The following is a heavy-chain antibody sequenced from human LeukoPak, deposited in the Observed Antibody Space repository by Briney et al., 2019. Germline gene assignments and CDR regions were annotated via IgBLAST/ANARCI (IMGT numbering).Heavy chain of an antibody. CDR1: GFTLSSYW. CDR3: AREGVEMATIGAFDI. D-gene: IGHD5-24*01. J-gene: IGHJ3*02. CDR2: IKQDGSEK. V-gene: IGHV3-7*05. Sequence: GGSLRLSCAASGFTLSSYWMSWVRQAPGKGLEWVANIKQDGSEKYYVDSVKGRFTISRDNAKNSLYLQMNSLRAEDTAMYYCAREGVEMATIGAFDIWGQGTMVTVSS.